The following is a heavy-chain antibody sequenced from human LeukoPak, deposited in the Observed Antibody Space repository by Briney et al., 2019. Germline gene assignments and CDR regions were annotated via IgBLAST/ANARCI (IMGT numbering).Heavy chain of an antibody. J-gene: IGHJ4*02. CDR2: ISYDGSNK. Sequence: PGGSLRLSCAASGFTFSSYAMHWVRQAPGKGLEWVAVISYDGSNKYYADSVKGRFTISRDNAKNSLYLQMNSLRAEDTAVYYCARSEGGSGWYNYWGQGTLVTVSS. CDR3: ARSEGGSGWYNY. D-gene: IGHD6-19*01. CDR1: GFTFSSYA. V-gene: IGHV3-30*04.